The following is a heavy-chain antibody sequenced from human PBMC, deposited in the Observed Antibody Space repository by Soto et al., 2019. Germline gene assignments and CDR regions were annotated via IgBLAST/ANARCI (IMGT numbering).Heavy chain of an antibody. V-gene: IGHV4-59*01. J-gene: IGHJ6*02. CDR2: IYYSGST. Sequence: QVQLQESGPGLVKPSETLSLTCTVSGGSISSYYWSWIRQPPGEGLEWIGYIYYSGSTNYNPSLKSRVTISVDTSKKQFSLRLSSVTAADTAVYYCARCYYFGSGTCRYGMDVWGQGAAVTVSS. CDR1: GGSISSYY. CDR3: ARCYYFGSGTCRYGMDV. D-gene: IGHD3-10*01.